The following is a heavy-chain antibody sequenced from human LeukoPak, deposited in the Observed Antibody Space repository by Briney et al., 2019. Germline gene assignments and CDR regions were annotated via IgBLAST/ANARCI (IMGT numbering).Heavy chain of an antibody. J-gene: IGHJ4*02. CDR3: ARDHDSSGYYFDY. CDR2: IYHSGST. CDR1: GGSISSSNW. V-gene: IGHV4-4*02. D-gene: IGHD3-22*01. Sequence: SETLSLTCAVSGGSISSSNWWSWVRQPPGKGLEWIGEIYHSGSTNYNPSLKSRVTISVDKSKNQFSLKLSSVTAADTAVYYCARDHDSSGYYFDYWGQGTLVTVSS.